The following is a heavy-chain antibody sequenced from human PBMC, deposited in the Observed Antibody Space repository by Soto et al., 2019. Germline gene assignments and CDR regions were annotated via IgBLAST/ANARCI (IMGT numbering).Heavy chain of an antibody. V-gene: IGHV3-73*02. CDR1: GFTFSGSA. D-gene: IGHD6-6*01. Sequence: EVQLVESGGGLVQPGGSLKLSCAASGFTFSGSAMHWVRQASGKGLEWVGRIRSKANSYATAYAASVKGRFTISRDDSKNTAYLQMNSLKTEDTAVYYCQVYSSSSAFYWGQGTLVTVSS. CDR3: QVYSSSSAFY. J-gene: IGHJ4*02. CDR2: IRSKANSYAT.